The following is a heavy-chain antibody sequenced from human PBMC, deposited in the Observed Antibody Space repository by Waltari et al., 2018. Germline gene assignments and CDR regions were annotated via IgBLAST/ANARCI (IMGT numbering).Heavy chain of an antibody. D-gene: IGHD2-21*01. J-gene: IGHJ3*02. Sequence: QVQLQESGPGLVKPSETLSLTCTVSGGSISRYYWSWFRQPPGKGLGWLGDIYYRGDTNSHPSLQSRVTISVYTSKNQFSLKLSSVTAADPAVYYCARRIGSEAFDIWGQGTMVTVSS. CDR3: ARRIGSEAFDI. CDR1: GGSISRYY. V-gene: IGHV4-59*08. CDR2: IYYRGDT.